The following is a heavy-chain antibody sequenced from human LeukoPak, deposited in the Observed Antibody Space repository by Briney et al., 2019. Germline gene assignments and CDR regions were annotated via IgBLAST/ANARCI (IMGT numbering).Heavy chain of an antibody. J-gene: IGHJ4*02. CDR3: AKGREGSYYGSGSYSDY. V-gene: IGHV3-33*06. CDR1: GFTFSGYG. CDR2: IWYEGSKK. D-gene: IGHD3-10*01. Sequence: SLHIPCAASGFTFSGYGMHWARQAPGQGLEWVAVIWYEGSKKYYADSVKGRLTISKDNSKSTRYLQMNSLRAQVTAVYYCAKGREGSYYGSGSYSDYWGQGTLVTVSS.